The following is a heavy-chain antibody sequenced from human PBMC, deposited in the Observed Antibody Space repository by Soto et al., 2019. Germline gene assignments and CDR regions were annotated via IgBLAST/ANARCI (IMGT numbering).Heavy chain of an antibody. J-gene: IGHJ3*02. CDR1: GFTFNSYA. CDR2: ISYDGSNK. V-gene: IGHV3-30-3*01. Sequence: QVQLVESGGGVVQPGRSLRLSCEASGFTFNSYAMHWVRQAPGKGLEWVAAISYDGSNKYYADSVKGRFTISRDNXRXXVYLQMNSLRTEDTAVYYYASSVIAAAGRGDAFDIWGQGTMVTVSS. CDR3: ASSVIAAAGRGDAFDI. D-gene: IGHD6-13*01.